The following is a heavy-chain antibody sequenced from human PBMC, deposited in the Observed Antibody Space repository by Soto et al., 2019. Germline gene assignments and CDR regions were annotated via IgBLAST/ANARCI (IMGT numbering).Heavy chain of an antibody. Sequence: QVQLQESGPGLVKPSQTLSLTCTVSGGSISSGGYYWSWIRQHPGKGLEWIGYIYYSGSTYYNPSLKSRVSISVDTSKTQFSLKLSSVTATDTAVYYCARDGSGDGYNLGYWGQGTLVTVSS. CDR1: GGSISSGGYY. D-gene: IGHD5-12*01. J-gene: IGHJ4*02. V-gene: IGHV4-31*03. CDR3: ARDGSGDGYNLGY. CDR2: IYYSGST.